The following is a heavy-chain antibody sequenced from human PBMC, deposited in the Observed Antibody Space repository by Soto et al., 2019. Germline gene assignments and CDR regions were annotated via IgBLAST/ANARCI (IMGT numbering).Heavy chain of an antibody. Sequence: GGSLRLSCAASEFTFSSYAMSWVRQAPGKGLEWVSAISGSGGSTYYADSVKGRFTISRDNSKNTLYLQMNSLRAEDTAVYYCAKVSHYDFWSGYCHFDYWGQGTLVTVSS. CDR1: EFTFSSYA. J-gene: IGHJ4*02. CDR3: AKVSHYDFWSGYCHFDY. D-gene: IGHD3-3*01. V-gene: IGHV3-23*01. CDR2: ISGSGGST.